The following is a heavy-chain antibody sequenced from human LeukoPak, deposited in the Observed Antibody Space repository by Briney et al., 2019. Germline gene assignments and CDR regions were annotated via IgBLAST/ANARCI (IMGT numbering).Heavy chain of an antibody. CDR3: GKGVGADY. J-gene: IGHJ4*02. CDR2: ISWNSGSL. Sequence: GWSLRLSCASSQFTYDVYAMHWDRQAIGKGMEWVSGISWNSGSLGYADSVKCRFTISRDNAKNSLYLQMNSLRAEDTALYYCGKGVGADYWGQGPLVTVSS. V-gene: IGHV3-9*01. D-gene: IGHD1-26*01. CDR1: QFTYDVYA.